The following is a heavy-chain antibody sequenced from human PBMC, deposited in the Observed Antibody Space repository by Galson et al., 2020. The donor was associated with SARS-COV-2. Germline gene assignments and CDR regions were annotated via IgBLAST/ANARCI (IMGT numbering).Heavy chain of an antibody. V-gene: IGHV3-30*04. CDR2: ISYDGSKK. J-gene: IGHJ6*02. D-gene: IGHD3-22*01. CDR1: GFNLSGYP. Sequence: GGSLSLSCAVSGFNLSGYPMHWVRQAPGKGLEWVAVISYDGSKKYNADSVKGRFTISRDNSKNTVDMQMNSLRVEDTAVYYCASSYYYDTDGMDVWGQGTTVTVSS. CDR3: ASSYYYDTDGMDV.